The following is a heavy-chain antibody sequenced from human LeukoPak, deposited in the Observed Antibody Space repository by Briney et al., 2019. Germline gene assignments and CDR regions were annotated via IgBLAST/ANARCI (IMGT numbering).Heavy chain of an antibody. Sequence: GGSLRLSCAAPGFTVSSNSMSWVRQAPGKGLEWVSVIYSGGSTFDADSVKGRFTISRDNSKNTLYLQMNSLRAEDTAVYYCARDRAGGSGFDYWGQGTLITVSS. CDR1: GFTVSSNS. J-gene: IGHJ4*02. V-gene: IGHV3-53*01. CDR3: ARDRAGGSGFDY. CDR2: IYSGGST. D-gene: IGHD1-1*01.